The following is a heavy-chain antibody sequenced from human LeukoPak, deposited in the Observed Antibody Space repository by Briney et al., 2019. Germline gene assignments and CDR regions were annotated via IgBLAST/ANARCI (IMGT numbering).Heavy chain of an antibody. CDR2: IYSGGST. J-gene: IGHJ4*02. CDR3: ASPLWDY. V-gene: IGHV3-66*01. D-gene: IGHD3-10*01. CDR1: GFTFSSYS. Sequence: GGSLRLSCAASGFTFSSYSMSWVRQAPGKGLEWVSVIYSGGSTYYADSVKGRFTISRDSSNNTLSLQMNSLRAEDTAVYYCASPLWDYWGQGILVTVSS.